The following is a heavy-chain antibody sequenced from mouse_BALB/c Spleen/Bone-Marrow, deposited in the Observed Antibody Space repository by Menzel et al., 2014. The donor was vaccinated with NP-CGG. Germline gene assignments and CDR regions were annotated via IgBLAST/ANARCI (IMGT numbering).Heavy chain of an antibody. J-gene: IGHJ2*01. CDR1: GYTFSNYW. V-gene: IGHV1-9*01. CDR2: ILPGSGTA. Sequence: QVQLQQSGAELMKPGASVKISCKATGYTFSNYWIDWVKQRPGHGLVWIGEILPGSGTANYNEKFKGKATFTADTSSNTAYMQLSSLTSEDSALYYCARASVVPYYFDFWGQGTTLTVSS. D-gene: IGHD1-1*01. CDR3: ARASVVPYYFDF.